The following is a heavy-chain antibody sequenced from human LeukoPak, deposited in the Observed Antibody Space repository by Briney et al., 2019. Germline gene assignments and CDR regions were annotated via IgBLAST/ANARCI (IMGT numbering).Heavy chain of an antibody. CDR2: INNVGNII. CDR3: ARGLITIPAGALDI. J-gene: IGHJ3*02. D-gene: IGHD3-10*01. Sequence: GGSLRLSCAASGFTLTDNYMSWIRQAPGKGLEWVAYINNVGNIIYYADSVKGRFTISRDNAKNTLYLQMNSLRAEDTAVYYCARGLITIPAGALDIWGQGTMVTVSS. CDR1: GFTLTDNY. V-gene: IGHV3-11*04.